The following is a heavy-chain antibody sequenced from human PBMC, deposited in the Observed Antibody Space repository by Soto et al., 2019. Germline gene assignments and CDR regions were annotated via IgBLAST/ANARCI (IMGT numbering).Heavy chain of an antibody. CDR1: GFSLTSPGMC. V-gene: IGHV2-70*13. D-gene: IGHD1-20*01. Sequence: SGPTLVNPTETLTLTCTFSGFSLTSPGMCVSWIRQSPGKALEWLALIERDDDDKYYSTSLKTRPTISKDTRKNQVVLTMANMEPADTATYYCARSIRGPRRFNGMDVWGQGTTVTVTS. CDR3: ARSIRGPRRFNGMDV. J-gene: IGHJ6*02. CDR2: IERDDDDK.